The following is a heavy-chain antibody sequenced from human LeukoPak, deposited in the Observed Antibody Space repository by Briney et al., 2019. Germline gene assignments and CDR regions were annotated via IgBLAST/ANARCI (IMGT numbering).Heavy chain of an antibody. D-gene: IGHD6-13*01. V-gene: IGHV4-39*02. CDR2: IYYSGST. Sequence: PSETLSLTCTVSGGSISSSSYYWGWIRQPPGKGLEWIVSIYYSGSTYYNPSLKSRVTISVDTSKNQFSLKLSSVTAAVTAVYYCARDGDSSSWFRHTRENNWFDPWGQGTLVTVSS. CDR1: GGSISSSSYY. J-gene: IGHJ5*02. CDR3: ARDGDSSSWFRHTRENNWFDP.